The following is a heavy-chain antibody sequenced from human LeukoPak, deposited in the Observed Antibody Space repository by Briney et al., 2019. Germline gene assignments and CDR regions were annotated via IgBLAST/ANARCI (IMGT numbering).Heavy chain of an antibody. CDR2: IIPIFGTA. CDR3: ARGRGVPAAISYYYYYGMDV. D-gene: IGHD2-2*02. V-gene: IGHV1-69*05. J-gene: IGHJ6*02. Sequence: SVKVSCKASGGTFSSYAISWVRQAPGQGLEWMGGIIPIFGTANYAQKFQGRVTMTRNTSISTAYMELSSLRSEDTAVYYCARGRGVPAAISYYYYYGMDVWGQGTTVTVSS. CDR1: GGTFSSYA.